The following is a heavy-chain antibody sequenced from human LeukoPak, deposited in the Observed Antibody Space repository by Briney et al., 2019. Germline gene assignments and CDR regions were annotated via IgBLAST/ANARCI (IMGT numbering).Heavy chain of an antibody. CDR2: IYYSGST. Sequence: PSETLSLTCTVSGGXISSSSYYWGWIRQPPGKRLEWIGSIYYSGSTYYNPSLKSRVTISVDTSKNQFSLKLSSVTAADTAVYYCASDSGYDYYFDYWGQGTLVTVSS. CDR1: GGXISSSSYY. J-gene: IGHJ4*02. CDR3: ASDSGYDYYFDY. D-gene: IGHD5-12*01. V-gene: IGHV4-39*01.